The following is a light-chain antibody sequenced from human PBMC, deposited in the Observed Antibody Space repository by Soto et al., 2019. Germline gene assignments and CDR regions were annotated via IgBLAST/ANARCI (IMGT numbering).Light chain of an antibody. CDR2: DAS. Sequence: DIQMTQSPSTLSASVGDRVTITCRASQSIRNWLAWYQQQPGKAPKLLIYDASSLESGAPSRFSGSGSGTEFTLTISSLQPDDFAPYYCQQYNTYRTFGQGTQGGYQT. V-gene: IGKV1-5*01. CDR3: QQYNTYRT. CDR1: QSIRNW. J-gene: IGKJ1*01.